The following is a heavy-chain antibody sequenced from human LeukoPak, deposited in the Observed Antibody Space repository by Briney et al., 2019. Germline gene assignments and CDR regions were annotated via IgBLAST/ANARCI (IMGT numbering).Heavy chain of an antibody. CDR1: GYSISSGYY. D-gene: IGHD3-3*01. CDR2: IYHSGST. CDR3: AAGVVITTLDY. Sequence: PSETLSLTCTVSGYSISSGYYWGWIRQPPGKGLEWIGSIYHSGSTYYNPSLKSRVTISVDTSKNQFSLKLSSVTAADTAVYYCAAGVVITTLDYWGQGTLVTVSS. J-gene: IGHJ4*02. V-gene: IGHV4-38-2*02.